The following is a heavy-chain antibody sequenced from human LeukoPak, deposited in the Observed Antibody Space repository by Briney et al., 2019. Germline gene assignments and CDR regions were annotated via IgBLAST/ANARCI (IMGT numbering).Heavy chain of an antibody. CDR3: ARTDRDYWDV. CDR2: IYAVRST. J-gene: IGHJ6*02. Sequence: PSETLSLTCTVSGGSISSYYWSWIRQPAGKGLEWIGRIYAVRSTNYNPSLKSRVTMSVDTSKNQFSLKLSSVTAADTAVYYCARTDRDYWDVWGQGTTVTVSS. CDR1: GGSISSYY. D-gene: IGHD3-10*01. V-gene: IGHV4-4*07.